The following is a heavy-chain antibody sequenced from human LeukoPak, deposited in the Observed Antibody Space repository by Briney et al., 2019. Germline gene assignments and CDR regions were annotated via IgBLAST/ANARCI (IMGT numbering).Heavy chain of an antibody. Sequence: PGGSLRLSCAASGFTFSKYWMLWVRQAPGKGLESVSRINTDGTVTTYADSVKGRFTVSRDNADNTMFLQMNTARYEDTAVYYCAKADTTLDPFDHWGQGTLVTVSS. V-gene: IGHV3-74*01. J-gene: IGHJ4*02. D-gene: IGHD5-18*01. CDR1: GFTFSKYW. CDR2: INTDGTVT. CDR3: AKADTTLDPFDH.